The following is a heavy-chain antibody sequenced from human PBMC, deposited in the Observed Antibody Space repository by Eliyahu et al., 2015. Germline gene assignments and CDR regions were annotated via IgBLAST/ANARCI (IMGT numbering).Heavy chain of an antibody. CDR2: IYHSGST. V-gene: IGHV4-38-2*01. D-gene: IGHD3-22*01. Sequence: GLVKPSETLSLTCAVSGYSISSGYYWGWIRQPPGKGLEWIGSIYHSGSTYYNPSLKSRVTISVDTSKNQFSLKLSSVTAADTAVYYCLSGYYYGERDYWGQGTLVTVSS. CDR3: LSGYYYGERDY. CDR1: GYSISSGYY. J-gene: IGHJ4*02.